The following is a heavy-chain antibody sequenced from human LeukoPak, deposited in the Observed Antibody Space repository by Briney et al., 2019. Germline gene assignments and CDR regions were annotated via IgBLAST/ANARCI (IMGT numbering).Heavy chain of an antibody. CDR1: GFTVSSNY. CDR3: AASGSYGGFDY. Sequence: GGSLRLSCAASGFTVSSNYMSWVRQAPGKGLEWVSAISGSGGSTYYADSVKGRFTISRDNSKNTLYLQMNSLRAEDTAVYYCAASGSYGGFDYWGQGTLVTVSS. V-gene: IGHV3-23*01. D-gene: IGHD1-26*01. J-gene: IGHJ4*02. CDR2: ISGSGGST.